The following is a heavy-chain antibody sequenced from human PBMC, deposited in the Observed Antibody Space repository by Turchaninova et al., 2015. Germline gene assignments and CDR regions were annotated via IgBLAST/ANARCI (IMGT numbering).Heavy chain of an antibody. Sequence: QVQLEQPGAGVKRPGASLKLSCKESGYTLSSNHIHWLRQAHGQGLEWKGMINPTGDSTSYAQKFQGRVAMTSDTSTSTVYMELSSLKSEDTAVYYCARAYTHYVAFDYWGQGTLVTVSS. J-gene: IGHJ4*02. CDR2: INPTGDST. CDR3: ARAYTHYVAFDY. CDR1: GYTLSSNH. D-gene: IGHD4-11*01. V-gene: IGHV1-46*01.